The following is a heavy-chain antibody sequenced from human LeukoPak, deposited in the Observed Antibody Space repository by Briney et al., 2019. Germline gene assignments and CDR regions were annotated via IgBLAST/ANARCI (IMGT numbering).Heavy chain of an antibody. CDR1: GLTFANTW. CDR2: IWYDGSNK. Sequence: GGSLRLSCTASGLTFANTWLSWVRQAPGKGLEWVAVIWYDGSNKYYADSVKGRFTISRDNSKNTLYLQMNSLRAEDTAVYYCARAISPRRQQLPPYYYYYGMDVWGQGTTVTVSS. J-gene: IGHJ6*02. CDR3: ARAISPRRQQLPPYYYYYGMDV. D-gene: IGHD6-13*01. V-gene: IGHV3-33*08.